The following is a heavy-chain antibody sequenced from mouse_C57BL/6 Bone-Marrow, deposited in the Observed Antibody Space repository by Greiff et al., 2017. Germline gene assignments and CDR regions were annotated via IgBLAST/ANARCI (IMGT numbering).Heavy chain of an antibody. V-gene: IGHV3-6*01. CDR3: ARIPTTVVATGYFDV. CDR2: ISYDGSN. CDR1: GYSITSGYY. D-gene: IGHD1-1*01. J-gene: IGHJ1*03. Sequence: EVQLVESGPGLVKPSQSLSLTCSVTGYSITSGYYWNWIRQFPGNKLEWMGYISYDGSNNYNPSLKNRISITRDTSKNQFFLKLNSVTTEDTATYYCARIPTTVVATGYFDVWGTGTTGTVSS.